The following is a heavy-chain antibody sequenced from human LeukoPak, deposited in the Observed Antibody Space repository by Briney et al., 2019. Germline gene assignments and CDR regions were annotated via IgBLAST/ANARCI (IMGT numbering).Heavy chain of an antibody. CDR3: AKHYDSSGYYPFDY. J-gene: IGHJ4*02. Sequence: GGSLRLSCAASGFIFNNYAMSWVRQAPGKGLEWVSAISGSGASTYYADSVKGRFTISRDNSKNTLHLQMNSLRVEDTAVHYCAKHYDSSGYYPFDYWGQGTLVTVSS. D-gene: IGHD3-22*01. CDR1: GFIFNNYA. CDR2: ISGSGAST. V-gene: IGHV3-23*01.